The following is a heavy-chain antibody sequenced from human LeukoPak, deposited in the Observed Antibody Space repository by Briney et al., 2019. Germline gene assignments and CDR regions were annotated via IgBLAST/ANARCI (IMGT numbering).Heavy chain of an antibody. J-gene: IGHJ6*03. CDR3: ARHPYYYDSSGSYMDV. Sequence: PSETLPLTCTVSGGSISSYYWSWIRQPPGKGLEWIGYIYYSGSTNYNPSLKSRVTISVDTSKNQFSLKLSSVTAADTAVYYCARHPYYYDSSGSYMDVWGKGTTVTVSS. V-gene: IGHV4-59*08. CDR2: IYYSGST. D-gene: IGHD3-22*01. CDR1: GGSISSYY.